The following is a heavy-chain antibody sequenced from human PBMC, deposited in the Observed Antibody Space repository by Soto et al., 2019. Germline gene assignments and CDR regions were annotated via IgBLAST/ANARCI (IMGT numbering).Heavy chain of an antibody. J-gene: IGHJ6*03. V-gene: IGHV4-34*01. CDR1: VWSFIRYY. Sequence: SATLSLTCPLYVWSFIRYYSNWIHQPQWGWLECIGEINHSGSTNYNPSLKSRVTMSVDTSKNLFSLKLSSVTAADTAVYYCARGGGTIFGVVIMPYYYYMDVWGKGTTVT. CDR3: ARGGGTIFGVVIMPYYYYMDV. CDR2: INHSGST. D-gene: IGHD3-3*01.